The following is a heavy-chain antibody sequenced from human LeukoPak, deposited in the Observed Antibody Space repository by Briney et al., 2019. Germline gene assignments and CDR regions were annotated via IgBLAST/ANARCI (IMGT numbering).Heavy chain of an antibody. Sequence: GRSLRLSCAASGFTFDDYAMHWVRQAPGKGLEWVSGISWNSGSIGYADSVKGRFTISRDNAKNSLYLQMNSLRAEDTASYYCAKTGIAAAGIIANYFDYWGQGTLVTVSS. CDR1: GFTFDDYA. D-gene: IGHD6-13*01. CDR3: AKTGIAAAGIIANYFDY. CDR2: ISWNSGSI. V-gene: IGHV3-9*01. J-gene: IGHJ4*02.